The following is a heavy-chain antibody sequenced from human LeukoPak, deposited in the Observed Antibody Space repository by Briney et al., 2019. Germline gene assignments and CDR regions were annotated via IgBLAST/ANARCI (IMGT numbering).Heavy chain of an antibody. CDR2: IIPIFGTA. Sequence: SVKVSCKTSGGTFNNSAISWVRQAPGQGLEWMGRIIPIFGTANYAQKFQGRVTITTDESTSTAYMELSSLRSEDTAVYYCARDGDVDHLWGQGTLVSVSS. CDR3: ARDGDVDHL. J-gene: IGHJ5*02. CDR1: GGTFNNSA. V-gene: IGHV1-69*05. D-gene: IGHD5-12*01.